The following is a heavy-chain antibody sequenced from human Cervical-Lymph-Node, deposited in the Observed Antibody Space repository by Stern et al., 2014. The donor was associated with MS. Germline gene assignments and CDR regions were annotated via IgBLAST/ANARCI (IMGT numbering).Heavy chain of an antibody. D-gene: IGHD3-10*01. V-gene: IGHV1-2*04. CDR1: GYTFTDYY. CDR2: VNPDSGST. Sequence: VQLVDSGAEVKKPGASVKVSCKASGYTFTDYYVHWVRQAPGQGLEWMGWVNPDSGSTKYAQKYQDSVTMTRDTSISTAYMELTRLRSDDTAVYYCARAYGSGTFLGMDVWGQGTTVTVSS. J-gene: IGHJ6*02. CDR3: ARAYGSGTFLGMDV.